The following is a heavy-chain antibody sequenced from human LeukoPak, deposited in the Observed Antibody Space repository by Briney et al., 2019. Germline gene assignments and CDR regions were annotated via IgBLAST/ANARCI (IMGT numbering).Heavy chain of an antibody. CDR2: IYYSGST. D-gene: IGHD6-19*01. CDR1: GGSISSYY. V-gene: IGHV4-59*01. J-gene: IGHJ1*01. CDR3: ARGGSSGWYREYFQH. Sequence: SETLSLTCTVSGGSISSYYWSWIRQPPGKGLEWIGYIYYSGSTNYNPSLKSRVTISVDTSKNQFSLKLSSVTAADTAVYYCARGGSSGWYREYFQHWGQGTLVTVSS.